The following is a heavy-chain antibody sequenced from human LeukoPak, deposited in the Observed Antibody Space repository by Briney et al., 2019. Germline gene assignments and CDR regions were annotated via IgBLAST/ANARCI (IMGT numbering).Heavy chain of an antibody. Sequence: SQTLSLTCTVSSGSISSGGYYWSWIRQHPGKGLEWIGYIYYSGSTYYNPSLKSRVTISVDTSKNQFSLKLSSVTAADTAVYYCARDSGELLWFGESPYGMDVWGQGTTVTVSS. CDR2: IYYSGST. J-gene: IGHJ6*02. CDR1: SGSISSGGYY. D-gene: IGHD3-10*01. CDR3: ARDSGELLWFGESPYGMDV. V-gene: IGHV4-31*03.